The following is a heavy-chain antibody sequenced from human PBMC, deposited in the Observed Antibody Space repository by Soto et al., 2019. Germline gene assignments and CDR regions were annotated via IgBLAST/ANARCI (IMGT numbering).Heavy chain of an antibody. J-gene: IGHJ4*02. CDR2: IYYSGNT. CDR1: SASLSSRTYY. D-gene: IGHD6-6*01. Sequence: QLQLQESGPGLVKPSETLSLTCSVSSASLSSRTYYWSWIRQPPGRGPEWIGSIYYSGNTYYKPSLKSRVSISIDPSRNQFSLKLTSVTAADTGVYYCASSSPFHYWGPGILVTVSS. V-gene: IGHV4-39*01. CDR3: ASSSPFHY.